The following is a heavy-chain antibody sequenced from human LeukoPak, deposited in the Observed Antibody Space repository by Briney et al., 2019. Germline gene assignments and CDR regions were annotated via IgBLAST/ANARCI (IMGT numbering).Heavy chain of an antibody. CDR2: ISGSGGST. J-gene: IGHJ3*02. Sequence: PWGSLRRSCAASGFTFSSYAMSWVRQAPGKGLEWVSAISGSGGSTYYADSVKGRFTISRDNSKNTLYLQMNSLRAEDTAVYYCAKDGLRFLEWLAVDAFDIWGQGTMVTVSS. CDR3: AKDGLRFLEWLAVDAFDI. D-gene: IGHD3-3*01. V-gene: IGHV3-23*01. CDR1: GFTFSSYA.